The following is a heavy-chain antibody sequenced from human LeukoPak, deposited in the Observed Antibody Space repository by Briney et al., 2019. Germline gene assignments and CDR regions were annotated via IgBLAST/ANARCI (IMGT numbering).Heavy chain of an antibody. V-gene: IGHV5-51*01. CDR1: GYSFTSYW. J-gene: IGHJ4*02. CDR2: IYPGDSDT. Sequence: GESLKISCKGSGYSFTSYWIGWVRQMPGKGLDWMGIIYPGDSDTRYSPSFQGQVTISADKSISTAYLQWSSLKASDTAMYYCARATVQYCSSTSCSTHRYFDYWGQGTLVTVSS. D-gene: IGHD2-2*02. CDR3: ARATVQYCSSTSCSTHRYFDY.